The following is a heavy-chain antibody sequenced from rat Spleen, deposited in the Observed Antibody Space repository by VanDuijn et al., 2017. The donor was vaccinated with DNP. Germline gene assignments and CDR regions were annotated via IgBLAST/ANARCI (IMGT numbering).Heavy chain of an antibody. CDR1: GFTFSSYW. D-gene: IGHD3-1*01. Sequence: EVQLVETGGGLVQPGRSLKLSCVASGFTFSSYWMFWVRQAPGQGLEWISSIKTDGGATYYSDSVRGRFTISRDNAENTVYLQMTSLRSEDSATYYCTNPLLKWGQGVMVTVSS. CDR2: IKTDGGAT. J-gene: IGHJ2*01. CDR3: TNPLLK. V-gene: IGHV5-58*01.